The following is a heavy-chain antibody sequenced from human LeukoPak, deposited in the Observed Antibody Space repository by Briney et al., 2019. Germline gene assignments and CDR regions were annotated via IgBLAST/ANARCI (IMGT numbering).Heavy chain of an antibody. J-gene: IGHJ4*02. CDR3: ARSQGYSYGSSY. V-gene: IGHV1-69*13. CDR1: GGTFISYA. CDR2: IIPIFGTA. Sequence: SVKVSCKASGGTFISYAISWVRQAPGQGLEWMGGIIPIFGTANYAQKFQGRVTITADDSTGTAYMELTSLRSADTAVYYCARSQGYSYGSSYWGQGTLVTVSS. D-gene: IGHD5-18*01.